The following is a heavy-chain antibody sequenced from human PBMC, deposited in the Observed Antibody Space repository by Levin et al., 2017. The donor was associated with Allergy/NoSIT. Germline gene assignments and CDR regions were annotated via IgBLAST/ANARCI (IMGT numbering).Heavy chain of an antibody. CDR2: IYYSGST. CDR3: AREDESTFDF. CDR1: GGSISGGGYH. Sequence: SQTLSLTCTVSGGSISGGGYHWTWIRQHPEKGLEWIGYIYYSGSTFYNPSLKSRLMISVDTSKNQVSLNVSSVTAAATAVYYCAREDESTFDFWGQGALVTVAS. J-gene: IGHJ4*02. V-gene: IGHV4-31*03.